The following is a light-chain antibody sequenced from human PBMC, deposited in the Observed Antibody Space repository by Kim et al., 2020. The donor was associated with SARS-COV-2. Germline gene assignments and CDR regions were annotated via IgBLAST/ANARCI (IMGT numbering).Light chain of an antibody. CDR1: GSNIGAGYD. J-gene: IGLJ2*01. V-gene: IGLV1-40*01. CDR3: QSYDSTLSGSVI. Sequence: ITISCTGSGSNIGAGYDVHWYQQLPGAAPKLLISGNINRPSGVHDRFSDSKSGTTASLAITGLQAEDEADYYCQSYDSTLSGSVIFGGGTQLTVL. CDR2: GNI.